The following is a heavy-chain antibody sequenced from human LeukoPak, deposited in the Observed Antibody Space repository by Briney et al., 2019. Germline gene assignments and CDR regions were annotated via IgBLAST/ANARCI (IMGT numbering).Heavy chain of an antibody. J-gene: IGHJ4*02. CDR3: ARDHCSGGSCYLFDY. Sequence: PSETLSLTCTVSGGSISSYYWSWIRQPAGKGLEWIGRIYTSGSTNYNPSLKSRVTMSVDTSKNQFSLKLSSVTAADTAVYYCARDHCSGGSCYLFDYWGQGTLVTVSS. D-gene: IGHD2-15*01. CDR2: IYTSGST. CDR1: GGSISSYY. V-gene: IGHV4-4*07.